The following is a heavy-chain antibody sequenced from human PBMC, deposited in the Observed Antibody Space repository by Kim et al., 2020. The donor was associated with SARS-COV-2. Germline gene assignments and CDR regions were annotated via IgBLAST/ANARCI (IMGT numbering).Heavy chain of an antibody. CDR1: GFTFSSYG. D-gene: IGHD3-9*01. CDR2: ISYDGSNK. Sequence: GGSLRLSCAASGFTFSSYGMHWVRQAPGKGLEWVAVISYDGSNKYYADSVKGRFTISRDNSKNTLYLQMNSLRAEDTAVYYCARDGAIRYFDWLGDYWGQGTLVTVSS. J-gene: IGHJ4*02. CDR3: ARDGAIRYFDWLGDY. V-gene: IGHV3-33*05.